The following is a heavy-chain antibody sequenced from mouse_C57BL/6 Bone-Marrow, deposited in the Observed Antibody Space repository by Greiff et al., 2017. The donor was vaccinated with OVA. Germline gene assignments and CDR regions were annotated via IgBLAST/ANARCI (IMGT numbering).Heavy chain of an antibody. D-gene: IGHD3-1*01. V-gene: IGHV1-19*01. Sequence: VQLKESGPVLVKPGASVKMSCKASGYTFTDYYMNWVKQSHGKSLEWIGVINPYNGGTSYNQKFKGKATLTVDKSSSTAYMELNRLTSEDSAVYYCARQLGFYAMDYWGQGTSVTVSS. CDR1: GYTFTDYY. CDR3: ARQLGFYAMDY. CDR2: INPYNGGT. J-gene: IGHJ4*01.